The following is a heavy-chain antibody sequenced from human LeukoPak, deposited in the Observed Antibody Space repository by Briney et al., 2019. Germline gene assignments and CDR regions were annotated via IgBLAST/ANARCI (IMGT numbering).Heavy chain of an antibody. J-gene: IGHJ4*02. CDR1: GGTFSSYA. CDR2: IIPILGIA. Sequence: ASVTVSCKASGGTFSSYAISWVRQAPGQGLEWMGRIIPILGIANYAQKFQGRVTITADKSTSTAYMELSGLRSEDTAVYYCASGGRDGYNFYWGQGTLVTVSS. V-gene: IGHV1-69*04. CDR3: ASGGRDGYNFY. D-gene: IGHD5-24*01.